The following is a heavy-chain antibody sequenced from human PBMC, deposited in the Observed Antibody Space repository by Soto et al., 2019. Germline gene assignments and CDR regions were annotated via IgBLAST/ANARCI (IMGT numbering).Heavy chain of an antibody. D-gene: IGHD4-17*01. CDR1: GFTVSNYA. CDR2: IWYDGSEK. Sequence: QMQLVESGGGVVQPGTSLRLSCAAAGFTVSNYAMHCVRQSPGKGLEWVKIIWYDGSEKNDGESVKGRFTNSRYNSKNTMYLQMNSLRVEDTPVYYCARDSGGDYHNYYMAVWGKGTTVNVSS. V-gene: IGHV3-33*01. CDR3: ARDSGGDYHNYYMAV. J-gene: IGHJ6*03.